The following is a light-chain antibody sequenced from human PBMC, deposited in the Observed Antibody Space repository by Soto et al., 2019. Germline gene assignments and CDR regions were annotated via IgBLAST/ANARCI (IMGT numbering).Light chain of an antibody. Sequence: EIVLTQSPGTLSLSPGERATLSCRASQSVSSSYLAWYQQKPGQAPRLLIYGASRRATGIPDRFSGSGSGTDLTLTISRLEPEDFAVYYCQQYGSSPPTFGQGTKVEIK. V-gene: IGKV3-20*01. J-gene: IGKJ1*01. CDR1: QSVSSSY. CDR2: GAS. CDR3: QQYGSSPPT.